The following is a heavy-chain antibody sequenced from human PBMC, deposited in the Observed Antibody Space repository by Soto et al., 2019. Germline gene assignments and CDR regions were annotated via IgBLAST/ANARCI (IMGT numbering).Heavy chain of an antibody. D-gene: IGHD1-26*01. J-gene: IGHJ4*02. CDR3: AKDMGWELLKGLFDY. V-gene: IGHV3-9*01. CDR2: ISWNSGSI. Sequence: EVQLVESGGGLVQPGRSLRLSCAASGFTFDDYAMHWVRQAPGKGLEWVSGISWNSGSIGYADSVKGRFTISRDNAKNSLYLQMNSLRAEDTALYYCAKDMGWELLKGLFDYWGQGTLVTVSS. CDR1: GFTFDDYA.